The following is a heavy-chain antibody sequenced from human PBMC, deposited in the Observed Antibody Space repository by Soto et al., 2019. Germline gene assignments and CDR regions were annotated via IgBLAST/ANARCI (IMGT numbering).Heavy chain of an antibody. V-gene: IGHV1-69*13. CDR2: ITPISGSA. CDR3: AKDLSTSGYHYGMDV. CDR1: GGSIRNYA. J-gene: IGHJ6*02. Sequence: AVKVSCKASGGSIRNYAISWVRQAPGQGLEWMGGITPISGSAQYAQKFQDRVTITADESTGTAYMELSSLRSEDTAVYYCAKDLSTSGYHYGMDVWGQGTTVTVS.